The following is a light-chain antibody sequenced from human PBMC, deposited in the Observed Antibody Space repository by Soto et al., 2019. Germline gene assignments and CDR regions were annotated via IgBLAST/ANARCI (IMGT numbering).Light chain of an antibody. J-gene: IGKJ1*01. CDR2: GAS. CDR3: QQRSNWPRT. Sequence: EIVLTQSPATLTLSPGERATLSCRASQSVSSYLAWYQQKPGQAPRLLIYGASNRATGIPARFSGSGSGTDFTPTISSLEPEDLAVYYCQQRSNWPRTFGQGTKVDIK. CDR1: QSVSSY. V-gene: IGKV3-11*01.